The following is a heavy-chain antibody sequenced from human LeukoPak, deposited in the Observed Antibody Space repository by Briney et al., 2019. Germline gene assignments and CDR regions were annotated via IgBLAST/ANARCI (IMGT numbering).Heavy chain of an antibody. CDR1: GGSISSYY. CDR2: IYYSGST. V-gene: IGHV4-59*08. J-gene: IGHJ4*02. D-gene: IGHD3-10*01. CDR3: ARHARARFGELLY. Sequence: PSETLSLTCTVSGGSISSYYWSWIRQPPGKGLEGSGYIYYSGSTNYNPSLKSRVTISVDTSKNHFSLKLSSVTAADTAVYFCARHARARFGELLYWGQGTLGTVSP.